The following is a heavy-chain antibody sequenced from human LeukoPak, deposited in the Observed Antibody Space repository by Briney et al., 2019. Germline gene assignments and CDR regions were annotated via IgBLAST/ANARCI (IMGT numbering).Heavy chain of an antibody. CDR2: ISYDGSNK. V-gene: IGHV3-30-3*01. CDR1: GFTFSTYV. J-gene: IGHJ4*02. Sequence: GGSLRLSCVVSGFTFSTYVMYWVRQAPGKGLEWVAVISYDGSNKYYADSVKGRFTISRDNSKNTLYLQMNSLRAEDTAVYYCARDWSNYGDFDYWGQGTLVTVSS. CDR3: ARDWSNYGDFDY. D-gene: IGHD4-17*01.